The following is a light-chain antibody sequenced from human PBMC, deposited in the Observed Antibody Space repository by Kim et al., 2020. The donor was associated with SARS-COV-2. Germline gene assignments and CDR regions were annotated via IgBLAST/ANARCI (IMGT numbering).Light chain of an antibody. V-gene: IGLV3-21*04. J-gene: IGLJ3*02. Sequence: APGNTASITCGGNNIGSKSVHWYQQKPGQAPVLVIYYDSDRPSGIPERFSGSNSGNTATLTISRVEAGDEADYYCQVWDSSSDHPVFGGGTQLTVL. CDR1: NIGSKS. CDR2: YDS. CDR3: QVWDSSSDHPV.